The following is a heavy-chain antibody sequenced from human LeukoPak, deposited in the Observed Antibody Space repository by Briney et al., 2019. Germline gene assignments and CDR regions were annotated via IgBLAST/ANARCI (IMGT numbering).Heavy chain of an antibody. Sequence: ASVKVSCKASGYTFTGYYMHWVRQAPGQGLEWMGRINPNSGGTNYAQKVQGRVTMTRDTSISTAYMELSRLRSDDTAVYYCASTVTTYYYYYYMDVWGKGTTVTVSS. CDR3: ASTVTTYYYYYYMDV. J-gene: IGHJ6*03. D-gene: IGHD4-17*01. CDR1: GYTFTGYY. V-gene: IGHV1-2*06. CDR2: INPNSGGT.